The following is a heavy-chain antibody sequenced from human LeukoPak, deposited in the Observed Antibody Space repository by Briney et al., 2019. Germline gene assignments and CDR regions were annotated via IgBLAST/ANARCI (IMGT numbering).Heavy chain of an antibody. Sequence: SQTLSLTCTVSGGSISSATYYWSLIRQPAGKALEWIGRISSSGITEYNPSLKSRVTISVDTSKIQFSLKLRSVTAADTAVYYCAREGYYDSSGLFYLDPFDYWGQGTLVTVSS. CDR2: ISSSGIT. D-gene: IGHD3-22*01. J-gene: IGHJ4*02. CDR1: GGSISSATYY. CDR3: AREGYYDSSGLFYLDPFDY. V-gene: IGHV4-61*02.